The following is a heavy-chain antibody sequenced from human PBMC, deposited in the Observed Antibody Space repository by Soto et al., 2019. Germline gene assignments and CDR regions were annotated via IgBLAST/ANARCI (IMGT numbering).Heavy chain of an antibody. V-gene: IGHV3-48*03. CDR1: GFSSSNYE. CDR3: ARDGHRGPSDAFDV. J-gene: IGHJ3*01. D-gene: IGHD3-10*01. CDR2: ISTTGTSP. Sequence: TGGSLRLSCTASGFSSSNYEMNWIRQAPGKGLEWVSHISTTGTSPYYADSVRGRFTVSRDTANNSIYLQMNSLRAEDTALYYCARDGHRGPSDAFDVWGRGTMVTVPS.